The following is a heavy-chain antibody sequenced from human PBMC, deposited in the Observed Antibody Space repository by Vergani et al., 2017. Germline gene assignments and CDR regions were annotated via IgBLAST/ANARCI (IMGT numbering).Heavy chain of an antibody. Sequence: QVQLQESGPGLVKPSQTLSLTCTVSGGSISSGSYYWSWIRQPAGKGLEWIGRIYTSGSTNYNPFLKRRVTISVDTSKNLFSLKLSSVTAAGTAVYYCARDLIADYYDRSGSTLCWNFDIWGRGTLVTVSS. CDR1: GGSISSGSYY. V-gene: IGHV4-61*02. CDR2: IYTSGST. CDR3: ARDLIADYYDRSGSTLCWNFDI. J-gene: IGHJ2*01. D-gene: IGHD3-22*01.